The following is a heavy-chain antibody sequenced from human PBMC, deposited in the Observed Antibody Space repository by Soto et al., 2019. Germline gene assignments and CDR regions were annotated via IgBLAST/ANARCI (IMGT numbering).Heavy chain of an antibody. CDR2: IYYSGST. J-gene: IGHJ4*02. CDR3: ARAPLDESSGYRDY. D-gene: IGHD3-22*01. CDR1: GGSISIVDYY. V-gene: IGHV4-30-4*01. Sequence: LSLTCTVSGGSISIVDYYWSWIRQPPGKGLEWIGYIYYSGSTYYNPSLKSRVTTSVDTSKNQFSLKLSSVTAADTAVYYCARAPLDESSGYRDYWGKGTLLTVSS.